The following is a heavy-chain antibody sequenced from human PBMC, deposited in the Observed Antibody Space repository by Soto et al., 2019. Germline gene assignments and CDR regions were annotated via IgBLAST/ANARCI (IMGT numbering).Heavy chain of an antibody. V-gene: IGHV3-53*01. CDR3: ARGAYGDYPLFDY. CDR1: GFTVSSNY. D-gene: IGHD4-17*01. J-gene: IGHJ4*02. CDR2: IYSGGST. Sequence: EVQLVESGGGLIQPGGSLRLSCAASGFTVSSNYMSWVRQAPGTGLEWVSVIYSGGSTYYADSVKGRFTISRDNSKNTLYLQMNSLRAEDTAVYYCARGAYGDYPLFDYWGQGTLVTVSS.